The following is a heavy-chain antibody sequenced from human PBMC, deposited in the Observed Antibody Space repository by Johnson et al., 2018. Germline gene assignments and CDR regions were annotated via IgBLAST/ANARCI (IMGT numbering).Heavy chain of an antibody. CDR2: IKSKPDGGTI. D-gene: IGHD6-13*01. V-gene: IGHV3-15*01. CDR1: GFTFDDYG. Sequence: VQLVESGGGVVRPGGSLRLSCAASGFTFDDYGMSWVRQAPGKGLEWVSGIKSKPDGGTIDYAAPVKGRFIISRDDSKNTLYLQMNSLKTEDTAVYYCTTDRGSWYFYYYYYMDVWGKGTTVTVSS. J-gene: IGHJ6*03. CDR3: TTDRGSWYFYYYYYMDV.